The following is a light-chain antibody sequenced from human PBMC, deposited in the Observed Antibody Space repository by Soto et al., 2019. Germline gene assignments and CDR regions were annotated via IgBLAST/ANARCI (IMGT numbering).Light chain of an antibody. Sequence: QSVLTQPPSASGSPGQSVTISCTGTSSDVGTHGYVSWYQQHAGKAPKLMIYDVTKWPSGVPDRFSGSKSANTASLTVSGLQAEDEADYYCMCYAGGNNWVFGGGTQLTVL. J-gene: IGLJ3*02. CDR1: SSDVGTHGY. CDR2: DVT. V-gene: IGLV2-8*01. CDR3: MCYAGGNNWV.